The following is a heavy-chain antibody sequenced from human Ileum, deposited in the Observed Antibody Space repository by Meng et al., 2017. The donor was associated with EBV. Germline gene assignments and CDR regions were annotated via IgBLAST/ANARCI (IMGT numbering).Heavy chain of an antibody. CDR1: GGSISSSNYY. V-gene: IGHV4-30-4*01. Sequence: QVQLQESAPGLGKPSQTLSLTCTVSGGSISSSNYYWSWIRQPPGKGLEWSGHIYNSGSTYYNPSLKSRITISVDTSKNQFSLKLSSVTAADTAVYYCARGQKGYFDLWGRGTLVTVSS. J-gene: IGHJ2*01. CDR3: ARGQKGYFDL. CDR2: IYNSGST.